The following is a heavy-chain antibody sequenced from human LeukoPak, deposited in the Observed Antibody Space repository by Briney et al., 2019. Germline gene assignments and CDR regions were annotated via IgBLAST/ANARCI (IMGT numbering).Heavy chain of an antibody. J-gene: IGHJ5*02. CDR1: GFTFSSYG. CDR2: ISYDGSNK. D-gene: IGHD5-18*01. CDR3: ARDPGYSYGSNWFDP. Sequence: PGGSLRLSCAASGFTFSSYGMHWVRQAPGKGLEWVAVISYDGSNKYYADSVKGRFTISRDNSKNTLYLQMNSLRAEDTAVYYCARDPGYSYGSNWFDPWGQGTLVTVSS. V-gene: IGHV3-30*03.